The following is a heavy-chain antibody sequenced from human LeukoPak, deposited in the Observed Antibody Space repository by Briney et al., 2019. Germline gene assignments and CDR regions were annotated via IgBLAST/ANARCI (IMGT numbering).Heavy chain of an antibody. D-gene: IGHD4-17*01. CDR3: ARDPRDPIYGD. CDR2: IYYSGST. CDR1: GGSISGYY. J-gene: IGHJ4*02. Sequence: SETLSLTCTVSGGSISGYYWTWIRQPPGKGLEWIGYIYYSGSTNYNPSLKSRVTMSVDTSKNQFSLKLSSVTAADTAVYYCARDPRDPIYGDWGQGTLVTVSS. V-gene: IGHV4-59*12.